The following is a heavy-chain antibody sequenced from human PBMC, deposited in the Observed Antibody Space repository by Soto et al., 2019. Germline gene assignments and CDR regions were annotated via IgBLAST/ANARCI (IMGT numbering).Heavy chain of an antibody. D-gene: IGHD2-21*02. CDR1: GGSISSGGYY. CDR3: ARVCGGDCHYGMDV. J-gene: IGHJ6*02. CDR2: IYYSGST. Sequence: QVQLQESGPGLVKPSQTLSLTCTVSGGSISSGGYYWSWIRQHPGKGLEWLGDIYYSGSTYYNPSLKSRVTISVDTSKNQFSLKLSSVTAADTAVYYCARVCGGDCHYGMDVWGQGTTVTVSS. V-gene: IGHV4-31*03.